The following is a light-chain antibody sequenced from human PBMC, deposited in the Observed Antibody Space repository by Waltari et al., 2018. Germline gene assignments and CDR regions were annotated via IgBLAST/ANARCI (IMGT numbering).Light chain of an antibody. Sequence: HLVLTQSPSASASLGASVKLTCPLTSGHSRDAIAWLQQQPEKGPRYLMKVNSDGSHSKGDEIPDRFSGSSSGAERYLTISSLQSEDEADYYCQTGGHGTWVFGGGTKLTVL. J-gene: IGLJ3*02. V-gene: IGLV4-69*01. CDR2: VNSDGSH. CDR3: QTGGHGTWV. CDR1: SGHSRDA.